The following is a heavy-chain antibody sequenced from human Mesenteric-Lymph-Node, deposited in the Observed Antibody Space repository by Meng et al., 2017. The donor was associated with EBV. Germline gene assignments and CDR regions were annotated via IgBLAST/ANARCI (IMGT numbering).Heavy chain of an antibody. CDR3: ARGATSVFDL. CDR2: TYYRSKWYN. CDR1: GDSVSSSSAA. Sequence: QVQLQQSGPGLVKPSQTLSPTCVTSGDSVSSSSAAWTWIRQSPSRGLEWLGRTYYRSKWYNDYAVFVKSRITINPDTSKNQFSLQLNSVTPEDTAVYYCARGATSVFDLWGRGTLVTVSS. J-gene: IGHJ2*01. V-gene: IGHV6-1*01.